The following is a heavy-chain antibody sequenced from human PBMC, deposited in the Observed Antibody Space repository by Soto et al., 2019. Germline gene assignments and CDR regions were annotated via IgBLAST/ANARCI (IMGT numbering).Heavy chain of an antibody. CDR1: GGSISSGNYY. D-gene: IGHD3-22*01. CDR3: ARATYYYDSSGYYFPDY. J-gene: IGHJ4*02. V-gene: IGHV4-30-4*01. Sequence: PSETLSLTCTVSGGSISSGNYYWSWIRQPPGKGLEWIGFMSYSGSTYYNPSLKSRVTISVDTSKNQFSLKLSSVTAADTAVYYCARATYYYDSSGYYFPDYWGQGTLVTVSS. CDR2: MSYSGST.